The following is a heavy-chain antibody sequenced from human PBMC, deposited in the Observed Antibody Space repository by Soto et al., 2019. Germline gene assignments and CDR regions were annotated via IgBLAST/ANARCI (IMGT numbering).Heavy chain of an antibody. V-gene: IGHV4-4*07. CDR1: NASLSSFY. CDR3: ARGHSARSGYYDDA. CDR2: IHTRGII. J-gene: IGHJ5*02. Sequence: QVQLQESGPGLLKPSETLSLTCTVSNASLSSFYWSWVRQPAGKGLEWIGRIHTRGIINYHPSLTGRVIMSVDTSKNQFFLRLSSVTAADTGVYYCARGHSARSGYYDDAWGKGIQVTVSS. D-gene: IGHD3-22*01.